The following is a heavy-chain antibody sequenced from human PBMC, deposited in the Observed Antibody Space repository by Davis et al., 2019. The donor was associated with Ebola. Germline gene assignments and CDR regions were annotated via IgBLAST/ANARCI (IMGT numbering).Heavy chain of an antibody. CDR1: RFTFSSYG. CDR2: ISYDGKNQ. Sequence: GESLKISCAASRFTFSSYGMHWVRQAPGKGLEWVAIISYDGKNQYYADSVRGRFTISRDNSKNTLYLQMHSLRAEDTALYFCAKDMYYDFWTDYSGDYSYGMDVWGKGTTVTVSS. D-gene: IGHD3-3*01. V-gene: IGHV3-30*12. J-gene: IGHJ6*04. CDR3: AKDMYYDFWTDYSGDYSYGMDV.